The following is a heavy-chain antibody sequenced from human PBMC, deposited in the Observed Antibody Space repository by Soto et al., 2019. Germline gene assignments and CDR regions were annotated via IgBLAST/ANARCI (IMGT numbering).Heavy chain of an antibody. CDR2: FDPEDGET. Sequence: ASVKISCKVSGYTLTELSMHGVRQAPGKGLEWMGGFDPEDGETIYAQKFQGRVTMTEDTSTDTAYMELSSLRSEDTAVYYCATSPRNYDILTGYYPFDYWGQGTLVTVSS. D-gene: IGHD3-9*01. V-gene: IGHV1-24*01. CDR1: GYTLTELS. J-gene: IGHJ4*02. CDR3: ATSPRNYDILTGYYPFDY.